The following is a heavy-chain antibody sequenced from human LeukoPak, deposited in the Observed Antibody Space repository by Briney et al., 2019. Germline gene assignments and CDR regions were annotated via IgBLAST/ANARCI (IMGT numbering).Heavy chain of an antibody. Sequence: ASVKGSCKASGYTFTSYGINWVRQAPGQGLEWMGWISAYNGNTNYAQKLQDRVTMTTDTSTSTAYMELRSLRSDDTAIYYCARMMSIPVAGHRPLFDYWGQGTLVTVS. J-gene: IGHJ4*02. D-gene: IGHD6-19*01. V-gene: IGHV1-18*01. CDR3: ARMMSIPVAGHRPLFDY. CDR1: GYTFTSYG. CDR2: ISAYNGNT.